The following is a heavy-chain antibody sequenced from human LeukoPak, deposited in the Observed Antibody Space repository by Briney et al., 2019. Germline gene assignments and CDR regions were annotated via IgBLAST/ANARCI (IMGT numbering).Heavy chain of an antibody. CDR2: IRYDGSNK. CDR3: AKGEWIPSTTTEYFQH. Sequence: GGSLRLSCAASGFTFSSYGMHWVRQAPGKGLEGVAFIRYDGSNKYYADSVKGRFTISRDNSKNTLYLQMNSLRAEDAAVYYCAKGEWIPSTTTEYFQHWGQGTLVTVAS. CDR1: GFTFSSYG. D-gene: IGHD3-3*01. J-gene: IGHJ1*01. V-gene: IGHV3-30*02.